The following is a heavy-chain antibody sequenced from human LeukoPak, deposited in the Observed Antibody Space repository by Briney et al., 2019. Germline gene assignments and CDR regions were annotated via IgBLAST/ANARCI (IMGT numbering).Heavy chain of an antibody. V-gene: IGHV3-30*02. CDR2: IRYDGSNK. Sequence: GGSLRLSCAASGFTFSSYGMHWVRQAPGKGLEWVAFIRYDGSNKYYADSVKGRFTISRDSSKNTLYLQMNSLRAEDTAVYYCAKDLYDFWSGYYTGGFDYWGQGTLVTVSS. D-gene: IGHD3-3*01. J-gene: IGHJ4*02. CDR1: GFTFSSYG. CDR3: AKDLYDFWSGYYTGGFDY.